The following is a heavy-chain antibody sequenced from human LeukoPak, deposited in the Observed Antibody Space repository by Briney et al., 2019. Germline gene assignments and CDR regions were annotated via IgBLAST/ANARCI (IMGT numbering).Heavy chain of an antibody. Sequence: GGSLRLSCAASGFTVSSNYMSWVRRAPGKGLEWVSVIYSGGSTYYADSVKGRFTISRDNSKNTLYLQMNSLRAEDTAVYYCARESAYCSSTSCGLVYFQHWGQGTLVTVSS. V-gene: IGHV3-53*01. CDR1: GFTVSSNY. CDR2: IYSGGST. J-gene: IGHJ1*01. D-gene: IGHD2-2*01. CDR3: ARESAYCSSTSCGLVYFQH.